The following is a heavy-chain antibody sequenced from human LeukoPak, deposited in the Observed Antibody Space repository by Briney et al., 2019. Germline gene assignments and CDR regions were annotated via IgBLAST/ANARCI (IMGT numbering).Heavy chain of an antibody. CDR1: GYTFTSYD. Sequence: GASVKVSCKASGYTFTSYDINWVRQATGQGLEWMGWMNPNSGNTGYAQKFQGRVTMTRNTSISTAYMELSSLRSEDTAVYYCARDRGYCSGGSCGDYYGMDVWGQGTTVTVSS. CDR3: ARDRGYCSGGSCGDYYGMDV. V-gene: IGHV1-8*01. CDR2: MNPNSGNT. D-gene: IGHD2-15*01. J-gene: IGHJ6*02.